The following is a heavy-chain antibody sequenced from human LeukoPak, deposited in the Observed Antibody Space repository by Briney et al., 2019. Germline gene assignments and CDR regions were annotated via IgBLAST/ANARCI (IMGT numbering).Heavy chain of an antibody. J-gene: IGHJ3*01. Sequence: PSETLSLTCTVSGASITNSYWNWIRQSPGKGLEWIGYINYSGSTNYNPSLKSRVTISVDTSKNQFSLKLSSVTAADTAVYFCARDPLSTNDFDFWGQGTMVTVSS. D-gene: IGHD1-1*01. V-gene: IGHV4-59*01. CDR2: INYSGST. CDR1: GASITNSY. CDR3: ARDPLSTNDFDF.